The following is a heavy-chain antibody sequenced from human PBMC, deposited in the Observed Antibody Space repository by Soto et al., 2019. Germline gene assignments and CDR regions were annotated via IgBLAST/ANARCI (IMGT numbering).Heavy chain of an antibody. Sequence: QITLKESGPTLVKPTQTLTLTCTFSGFSLSTSGVGVGWIRQPPGKALEWLALIYWDDEKRYSPSLKSRLTITKDTSKNQVVLTRTTMDRVDTAPYYCAQSLAASNYGDYEAIDSFDYWGQGTLVTVSS. J-gene: IGHJ4*02. V-gene: IGHV2-5*02. CDR2: IYWDDEK. CDR1: GFSLSTSGVG. D-gene: IGHD4-17*01. CDR3: AQSLAASNYGDYEAIDSFDY.